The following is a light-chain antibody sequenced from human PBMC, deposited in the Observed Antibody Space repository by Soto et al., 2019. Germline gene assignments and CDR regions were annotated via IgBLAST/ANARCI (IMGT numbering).Light chain of an antibody. V-gene: IGLV1-40*01. J-gene: IGLJ2*01. CDR2: GNT. CDR1: SSNIGAGYD. Sequence: QSVLTQPPSVSGAPGQRVTISCTGSSSNIGAGYDVHWYQQLPGTAPKLLIYGNTNRPSGVPDRFSGSKSGTSASLAITGLQAEDEADYCCQSYDSSGSWVFGGGTQLTVL. CDR3: QSYDSSGSWV.